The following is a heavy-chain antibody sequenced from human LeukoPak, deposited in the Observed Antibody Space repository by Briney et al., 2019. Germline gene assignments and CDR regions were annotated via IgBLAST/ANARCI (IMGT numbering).Heavy chain of an antibody. Sequence: PGGSLRLSCAASGFTFSSYAMHWVRQAPGKGLEWVAVMSYDGSNKYYADSVKGRFTISRDNSKNTLYLQMNSLRAEDTAVYYCAKDQDGSGSYYNWVWFDPWGQGTLVTVSS. V-gene: IGHV3-30-3*01. D-gene: IGHD3-10*01. CDR1: GFTFSSYA. J-gene: IGHJ5*02. CDR2: MSYDGSNK. CDR3: AKDQDGSGSYYNWVWFDP.